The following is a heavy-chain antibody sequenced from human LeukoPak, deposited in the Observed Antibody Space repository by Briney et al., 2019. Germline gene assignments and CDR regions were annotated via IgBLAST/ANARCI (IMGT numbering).Heavy chain of an antibody. J-gene: IGHJ4*02. CDR1: GFTFSSYS. CDR3: ARDSRQAHDY. Sequence: GGSLRLSCAASGFTFSSYSMNWVRQAPGKGLEWVSYISTTSSIIYYADSVKGRFTISRDNAKNSLYLQMNSLRAEDTAVCYCARDSRQAHDYWGQGTLVTVSS. V-gene: IGHV3-48*01. D-gene: IGHD6-25*01. CDR2: ISTTSSII.